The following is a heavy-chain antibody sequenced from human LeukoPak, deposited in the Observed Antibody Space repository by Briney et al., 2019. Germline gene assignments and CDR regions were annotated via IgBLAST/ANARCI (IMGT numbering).Heavy chain of an antibody. D-gene: IGHD3-10*01. CDR2: INPDGGRI. CDR3: ARVGTGSWYFDL. J-gene: IGHJ2*01. CDR1: GFTFSNYW. Sequence: RGSLRLSCVASGFTFSNYWMTWVRQAPGKGLVWVSRINPDGGRISYADSVQGRFTISRDNAKNTVYLQMNSLRAEDTAVYYCARVGTGSWYFDLWGRGTLVTFSS. V-gene: IGHV3-74*01.